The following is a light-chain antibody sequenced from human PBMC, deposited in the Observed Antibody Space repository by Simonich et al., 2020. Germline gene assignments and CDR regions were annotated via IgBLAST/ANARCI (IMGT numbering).Light chain of an antibody. CDR3: QQRSNWPPIT. CDR1: QSVSSK. V-gene: IGKV3-11*01. Sequence: EIVMTQSPATLSVSPGERATLSCRASQSVSSKLAWYQQKPVQAPRLLIYDAANRATGIPARFSGSGSGTDFTLTISSLEPEDFAVYYCQQRSNWPPITFGQGTRLEIK. CDR2: DAA. J-gene: IGKJ5*01.